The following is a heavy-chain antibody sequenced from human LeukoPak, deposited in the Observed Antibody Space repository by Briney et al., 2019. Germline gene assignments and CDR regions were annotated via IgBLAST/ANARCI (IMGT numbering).Heavy chain of an antibody. Sequence: GGSLRLSCAASGFTFSSYAMSWVRQAPGKGLEWVSAISDSGDNTYYADSVKGRFTIPRDNSKNTLYLQMNSLRADDTAVYYCAKDSAEMAPFDYWGQGTLVTVSS. CDR3: AKDSAEMAPFDY. J-gene: IGHJ4*02. V-gene: IGHV3-23*01. CDR1: GFTFSSYA. CDR2: ISDSGDNT. D-gene: IGHD5-24*01.